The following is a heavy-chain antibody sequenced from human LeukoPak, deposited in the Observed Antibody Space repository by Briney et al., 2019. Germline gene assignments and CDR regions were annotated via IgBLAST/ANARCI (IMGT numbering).Heavy chain of an antibody. CDR1: GFTFSSYA. J-gene: IGHJ6*03. Sequence: GGSLRLSCAASGFTFSSYAMSWVRQAPGKGLEWVSAIVSSGDSTYYADSVKGRFTISRDNSKNTLYLQMNSLRAEDTAVYYCAKADGGQWPSSYYYYYMDVWGKGTTVTVSS. CDR2: IVSSGDST. CDR3: AKADGGQWPSSYYYYYMDV. D-gene: IGHD6-19*01. V-gene: IGHV3-23*01.